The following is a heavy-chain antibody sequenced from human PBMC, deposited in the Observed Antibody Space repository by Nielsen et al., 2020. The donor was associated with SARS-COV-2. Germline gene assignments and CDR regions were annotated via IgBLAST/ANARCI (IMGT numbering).Heavy chain of an antibody. Sequence: GGSLRLSCAASGFTFSSYDMHWVRQATGKGLEWVSAIGTAGDTYYPGSVKGRFTISRENAKNSLYLQMNSLRAGDTAVYYCARVSYPSYYYGMDVWGQGTTVTVSS. V-gene: IGHV3-13*04. CDR3: ARVSYPSYYYGMDV. CDR1: GFTFSSYD. CDR2: IGTAGDT. J-gene: IGHJ6*02.